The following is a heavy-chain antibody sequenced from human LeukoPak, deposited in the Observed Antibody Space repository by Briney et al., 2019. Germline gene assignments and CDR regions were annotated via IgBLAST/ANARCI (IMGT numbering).Heavy chain of an antibody. CDR3: ARTYYDFWSGDFPYD. J-gene: IGHJ4*02. CDR1: GGSISSGSYY. CDR2: IYTSGST. V-gene: IGHV4-61*02. D-gene: IGHD3-3*01. Sequence: PSQTLSLTCTVSGGSISSGSYYWSWIRQPAGKGLEWIGRIYTSGSTNYNPSLKSRVTISVDTSKNQFSLKLRSVTAADTAVYYCARTYYDFWSGDFPYDWGQGTLVTVSS.